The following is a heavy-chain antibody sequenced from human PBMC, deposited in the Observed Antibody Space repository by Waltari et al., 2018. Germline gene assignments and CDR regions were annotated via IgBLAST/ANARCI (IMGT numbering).Heavy chain of an antibody. CDR3: AFTERDFWSGEPD. Sequence: QVQLVQSGAEVKKPGASVKVSCKASGYTFTGYYMHWVRQAPGQGLEWMGRINPNSGGTNYAQKFQGRVTMTRDTSISTAYMELSSLRSEDTAVYYCAFTERDFWSGEPDWGQGTLVTVSS. J-gene: IGHJ4*02. CDR1: GYTFTGYY. D-gene: IGHD3-3*01. CDR2: INPNSGGT. V-gene: IGHV1-2*06.